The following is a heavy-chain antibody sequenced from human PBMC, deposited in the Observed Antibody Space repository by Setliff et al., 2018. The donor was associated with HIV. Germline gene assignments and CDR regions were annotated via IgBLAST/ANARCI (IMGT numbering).Heavy chain of an antibody. V-gene: IGHV3-7*01. CDR3: ARDYVWGRRAFDI. CDR2: IKPDGSEK. Sequence: GESLKISCAASGFTFSNYWMSWVRQTPGKGLEWVANIKPDGSEKYYVDSVKGRFTISRDNAENSLYLQMNSLRAEDTAVYYCARDYVWGRRAFDIWGPGTMVTFSS. CDR1: GFTFSNYW. J-gene: IGHJ3*02. D-gene: IGHD3-16*01.